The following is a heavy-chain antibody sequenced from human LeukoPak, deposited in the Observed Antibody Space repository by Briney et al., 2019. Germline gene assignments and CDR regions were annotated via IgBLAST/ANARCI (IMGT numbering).Heavy chain of an antibody. D-gene: IGHD3-22*01. CDR3: ARVYCDSSGYYYTFDY. V-gene: IGHV3-11*03. J-gene: IGHJ4*02. CDR1: GXTFSDYY. CDR2: ISSSSSYT. Sequence: GGSLRLSCAASGXTFSDYYMSWIRQAPGKGLEWVSYISSSSSYTNYADSVKGRFTISRDNAKNSLYLQMNSLRAEDTAVYYCARVYCDSSGYYYTFDYWGQGTLVTVSS.